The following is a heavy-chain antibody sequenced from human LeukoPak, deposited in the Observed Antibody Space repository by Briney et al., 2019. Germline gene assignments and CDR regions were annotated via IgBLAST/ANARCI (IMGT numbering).Heavy chain of an antibody. V-gene: IGHV1-18*01. J-gene: IGHJ4*02. CDR3: ARVAPHRRLTSGWYYFDY. CDR2: ISAYNGNT. CDR1: GYTFTSYG. D-gene: IGHD6-19*01. Sequence: ASVKVSCKASGYTFTSYGISWVRQAPGQGLEWMGWISAYNGNTNYAQKLQGRVTMTTDTSTSTAYMDLRSLRSDDTAVFYCARVAPHRRLTSGWYYFDYWGQGTLVTVSS.